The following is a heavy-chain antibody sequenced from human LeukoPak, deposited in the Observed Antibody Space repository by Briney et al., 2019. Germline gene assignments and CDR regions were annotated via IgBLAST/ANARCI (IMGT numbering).Heavy chain of an antibody. CDR2: INHSGST. Sequence: SETLSLTCAVYGGSFSGYYWSWIRQPPGKGLEWIGEINHSGSTNYNPSLKSRVTISVDTSKNQFSLKLGSMTAADTAVYYYARAKKGVDGSGSYLPDYWGQGTLVTVSS. CDR1: GGSFSGYY. CDR3: ARAKKGVDGSGSYLPDY. J-gene: IGHJ4*02. V-gene: IGHV4-34*01. D-gene: IGHD3-10*01.